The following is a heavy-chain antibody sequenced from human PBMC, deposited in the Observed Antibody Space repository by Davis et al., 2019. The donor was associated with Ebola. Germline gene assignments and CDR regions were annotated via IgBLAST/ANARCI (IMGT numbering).Heavy chain of an antibody. CDR3: TTDINQLLWDEDGARKDY. V-gene: IGHV3-15*01. CDR2: IKSKTDGGTT. D-gene: IGHD2-2*01. J-gene: IGHJ4*02. CDR1: GFTFSNAW. Sequence: PGGSLRLSCAASGFTFSNAWMSWVRQAPGKGLEWVGRIKSKTDGGTTDYAAPVKGRFTISRDDSKNTLYLQMNSLKTEDTAVYYCTTDINQLLWDEDGARKDYWGQGTLVTVSS.